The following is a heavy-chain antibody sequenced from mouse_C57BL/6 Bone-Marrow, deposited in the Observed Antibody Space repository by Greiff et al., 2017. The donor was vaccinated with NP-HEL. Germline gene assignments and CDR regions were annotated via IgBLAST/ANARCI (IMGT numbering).Heavy chain of an antibody. Sequence: QVQLQQPGAELVKPGASVKLSCKASGYTFTSYWMHWVKQRPGQGLEWIGMIHPNSGSTNYNEKFKSKATLTVDKSSSTAYMQLSSLTSEDSAVYYCARERMCGDGYYGDYCGQGTTLTVSS. J-gene: IGHJ2*01. D-gene: IGHD2-3*01. V-gene: IGHV1-64*01. CDR2: IHPNSGST. CDR3: ARERMCGDGYYGDY. CDR1: GYTFTSYW.